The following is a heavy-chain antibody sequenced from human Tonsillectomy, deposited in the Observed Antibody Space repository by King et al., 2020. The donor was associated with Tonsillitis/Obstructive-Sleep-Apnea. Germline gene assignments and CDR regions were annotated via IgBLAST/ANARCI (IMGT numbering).Heavy chain of an antibody. J-gene: IGHJ4*02. D-gene: IGHD4-11*01. V-gene: IGHV4-34*01. Sequence: VQLQQWGAGLLKPSETLSLTCAVYGGSFSGYYWSWIRQPPGKGLEWIGEINHIGSTNYNPSHKSRVTISVDTSKNQFSLNLSSVTAADTAVYYCARAAYGNNEIDFWGRGTLVTVSS. CDR3: ARAAYGNNEIDF. CDR1: GGSFSGYY. CDR2: INHIGST.